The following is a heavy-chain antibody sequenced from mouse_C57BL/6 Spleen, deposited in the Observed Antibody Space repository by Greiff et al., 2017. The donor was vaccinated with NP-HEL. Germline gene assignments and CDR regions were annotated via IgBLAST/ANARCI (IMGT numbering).Heavy chain of an antibody. V-gene: IGHV2-6*03. D-gene: IGHD1-1*01. CDR3: AREGLDYYGSSLYWYFDV. CDR2: IWSDGST. CDR1: GFSLTSYG. Sequence: VKLVESGPGLVAPSQSLSITCTVSGFSLTSYGVHWVRQPPGKGLEWLVVIWSDGSTTYNSALKSRLSISKDNSKSQVFLKMNSLQTDDTAMYYCAREGLDYYGSSLYWYFDVWGTGTTVTVSS. J-gene: IGHJ1*03.